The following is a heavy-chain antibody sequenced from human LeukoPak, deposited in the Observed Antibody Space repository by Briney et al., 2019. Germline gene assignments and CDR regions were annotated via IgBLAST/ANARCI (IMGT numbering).Heavy chain of an antibody. J-gene: IGHJ4*02. CDR2: VSGGGGST. D-gene: IGHD3-22*01. CDR3: AKEKNSGYYYHFDY. Sequence: GGSLRLSCAASGFTFTSYGMSWVRQAPGKGLEWVSAVSGGGGSTYYADSVKGRITISRDNSKNTLYLQMNSLRAEDTAVYYCAKEKNSGYYYHFDYWGQGTLVTVSS. V-gene: IGHV3-23*01. CDR1: GFTFTSYG.